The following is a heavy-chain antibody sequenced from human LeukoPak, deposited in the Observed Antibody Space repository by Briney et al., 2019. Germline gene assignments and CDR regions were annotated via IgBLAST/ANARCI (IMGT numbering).Heavy chain of an antibody. CDR3: ARLASSSWPLYYYGMDV. CDR2: MNPNNGNT. Sequence: ASVKVSCKASGYTFTSYDINWVRQATEQGLEWMGWMNPNNGNTGYAQKFQGRVTMTRSTSISTAYMELSSLRSEDTAVYYCARLASSSWPLYYYGMDVWGQGTTVTVSS. D-gene: IGHD6-13*01. CDR1: GYTFTSYD. V-gene: IGHV1-8*01. J-gene: IGHJ6*02.